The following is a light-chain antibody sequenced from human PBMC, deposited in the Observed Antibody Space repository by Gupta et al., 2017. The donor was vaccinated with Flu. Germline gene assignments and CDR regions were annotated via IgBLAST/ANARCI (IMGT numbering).Light chain of an antibody. V-gene: IGLV2-14*01. J-gene: IGLJ1*01. CDR3: SSYTNSSTFYV. Sequence: QSALTQPASVSGSPGQSITISCTGTSSDVGGSDYVSWYQQHPGKAPKLIIYDVSNRPSGVSSRFSGSKSDNTASLTIXGXQSEDEXDYYCSSYTNSSTFYVFGTGTKVTVL. CDR2: DVS. CDR1: SSDVGGSDY.